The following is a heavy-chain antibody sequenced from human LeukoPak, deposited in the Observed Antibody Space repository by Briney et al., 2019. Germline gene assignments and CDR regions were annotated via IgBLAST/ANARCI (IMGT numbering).Heavy chain of an antibody. J-gene: IGHJ6*02. V-gene: IGHV4-38-2*02. Sequence: SETLSLTCTVSGSSISSSYYWGWIRQPPGKGLEWIGSIYHGGSTFYNPSLKSRVTISVDKSKNQFSLKLSSVTAADTAVYYCARGVRSGYYYYGMDVWGQGTTVTVSS. CDR2: IYHGGST. CDR3: ARGVRSGYYYYGMDV. CDR1: GSSISSSYY. D-gene: IGHD3-10*02.